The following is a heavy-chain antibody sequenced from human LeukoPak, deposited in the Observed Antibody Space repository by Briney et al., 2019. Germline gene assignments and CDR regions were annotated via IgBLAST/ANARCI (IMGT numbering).Heavy chain of an antibody. CDR1: GFTFSSYW. J-gene: IGHJ4*02. V-gene: IGHV3-7*01. D-gene: IGHD3-3*01. CDR3: ARDSYDFWSGYYIDY. Sequence: GGSLRLYCAASGFTFSSYWMSWVRQAPGKGLEWVANIKQDGSEKYYVDSVKGRFTISRDNAKNSLYLQMNSLRAEDTAVYYCARDSYDFWSGYYIDYRGQGTLVTVSS. CDR2: IKQDGSEK.